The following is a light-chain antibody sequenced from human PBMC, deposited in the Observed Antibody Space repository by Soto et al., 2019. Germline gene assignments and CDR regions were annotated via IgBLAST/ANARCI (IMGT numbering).Light chain of an antibody. V-gene: IGLV1-44*01. CDR3: AAWNDSLSTQMV. J-gene: IGLJ2*01. CDR1: SSNIGSNT. CDR2: SNN. Sequence: QSVLTQPPSASGTPGQRVTISCSGSSSNIGSNTVSWYQQLPGTAPKLLIYSNNQRPSGVPDRFSGSKSGTPASLAISGLQSEDEADYYFAAWNDSLSTQMVFGGGTKVTVL.